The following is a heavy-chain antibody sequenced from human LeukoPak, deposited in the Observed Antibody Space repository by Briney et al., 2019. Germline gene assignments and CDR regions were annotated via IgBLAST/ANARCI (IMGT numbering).Heavy chain of an antibody. Sequence: GSLRLSCSVSGFTFSTYVMHWVRQAPGKGLEYVSAISSNGDNTYYADSVKGRFTISRDKSKNTLYLQMSSLRADDTAVYYCVRGTGYWGQGTLVTVSS. CDR3: VRGTGY. CDR2: ISSNGDNT. CDR1: GFTFSTYV. J-gene: IGHJ4*02. V-gene: IGHV3-64D*06.